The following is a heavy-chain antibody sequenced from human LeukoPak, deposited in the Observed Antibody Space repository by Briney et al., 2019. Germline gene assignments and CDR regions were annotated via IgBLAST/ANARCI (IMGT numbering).Heavy chain of an antibody. CDR1: SGSISSSSYY. CDR2: MNYSGST. CDR3: AIHPGYDDRSGPKDY. V-gene: IGHV4-39*01. D-gene: IGHD3-22*01. Sequence: SETLSLTCTVSSGSISSSSYYWGWIRQPPGKGLEWIGRMNYSGSTYYNPSRKRRVTLSVDTSKTQFSLQLSSVTAADTAVYFFAIHPGYDDRSGPKDYWGQGTLVTVSS. J-gene: IGHJ4*02.